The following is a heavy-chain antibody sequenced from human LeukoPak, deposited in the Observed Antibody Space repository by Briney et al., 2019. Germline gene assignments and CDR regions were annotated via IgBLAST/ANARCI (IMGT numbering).Heavy chain of an antibody. CDR1: GFTFSSYA. CDR2: ISYDGSNK. Sequence: GGSLRLSCAASGFTFSSYAMHWVRQAPGKGLEWVAVISYDGSNKYYADSVKGRFTISRDNSKNTLYLQMNSLRSDDTAVYYCARGTRYYDFWSGYSHDDAFDIWGQGTMVTVSS. D-gene: IGHD3-3*01. J-gene: IGHJ3*02. CDR3: ARGTRYYDFWSGYSHDDAFDI. V-gene: IGHV3-30-3*01.